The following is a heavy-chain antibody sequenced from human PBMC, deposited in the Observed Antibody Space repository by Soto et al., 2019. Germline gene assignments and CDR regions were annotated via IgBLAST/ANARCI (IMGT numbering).Heavy chain of an antibody. CDR3: AKGSHLSLTGTTFLLLDY. V-gene: IGHV3-23*01. D-gene: IGHD1-7*01. J-gene: IGHJ4*02. Sequence: PGGSLSLSCAASGFTFSSYAMSWVRQAPGKGLEWVSAISGSGGSTYYADSVKGRFTISRDNSKNTLYLQMNSLRAEDTAVYYCAKGSHLSLTGTTFLLLDYWGQGTLVTVSS. CDR1: GFTFSSYA. CDR2: ISGSGGST.